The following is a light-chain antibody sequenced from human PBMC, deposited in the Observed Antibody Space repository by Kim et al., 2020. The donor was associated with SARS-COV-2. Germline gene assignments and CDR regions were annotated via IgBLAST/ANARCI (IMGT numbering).Light chain of an antibody. CDR3: QQYHSHSYA. CDR1: ESIGDW. CDR2: KAS. V-gene: IGKV1-5*03. J-gene: IGKJ2*01. Sequence: DIQMTQSPSTLSASVGDRVTITCRATESIGDWLAWYQQKPGKPPNLLIYKASNLESGVPSRFSGSGSGTECTLTINSLQPEDFATYYCQQYHSHSYAFGQGTKLEI.